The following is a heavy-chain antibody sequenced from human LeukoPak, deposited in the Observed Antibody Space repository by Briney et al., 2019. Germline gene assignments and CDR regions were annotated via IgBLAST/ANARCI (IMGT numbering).Heavy chain of an antibody. Sequence: SGTLSLTCAVYGGSFSGYSWSWIRQPPGKGLEWIGEINHSGSTKYNPSLKSRVTISVDTFKNQFSLKLSSVTAADTAVYYCARGLGTYYDILTGYSLGYWGQGTLVTVSS. J-gene: IGHJ4*02. D-gene: IGHD3-9*01. V-gene: IGHV4-34*01. CDR3: ARGLGTYYDILTGYSLGY. CDR1: GGSFSGYS. CDR2: INHSGST.